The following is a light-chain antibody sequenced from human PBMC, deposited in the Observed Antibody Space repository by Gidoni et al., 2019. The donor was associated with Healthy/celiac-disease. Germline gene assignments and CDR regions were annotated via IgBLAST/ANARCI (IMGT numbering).Light chain of an antibody. CDR1: KSISSY. CDR3: QQSYSTLTWT. CDR2: AAS. J-gene: IGKJ1*01. Sequence: DIQMTQSPSSLSASVGDRVTITFRASKSISSYLNWYQQKPGKAPNLLIYAASSLQSGVPSRFSGSGSGTDFTLTISSLQPEDFATYYCQQSYSTLTWTFGQGTKVEI. V-gene: IGKV1-39*01.